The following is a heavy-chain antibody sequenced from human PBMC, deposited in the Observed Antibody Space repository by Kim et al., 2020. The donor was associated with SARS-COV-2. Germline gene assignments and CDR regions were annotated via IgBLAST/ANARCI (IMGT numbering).Heavy chain of an antibody. J-gene: IGHJ2*01. V-gene: IGHV3-33*01. CDR1: GFLFSYYG. Sequence: GGSLRLSCAASGFLFSYYGIHWVRQTPDKGLEWVAAIQSDGSREYYADNVKGRFTVSRDQSKKMVYPQMNSLRVEDTGLYYCARDDDTSGRLSYFGLWG. CDR3: ARDDDTSGRLSYFGL. D-gene: IGHD2-2*01. CDR2: IQSDGSRE.